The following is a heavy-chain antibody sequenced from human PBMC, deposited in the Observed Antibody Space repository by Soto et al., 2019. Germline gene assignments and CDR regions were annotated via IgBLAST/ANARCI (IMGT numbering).Heavy chain of an antibody. Sequence: ESGPTLVNPTQTLTLTCTFSGFSLSTSGMCVSWIRQPPEKALEWLALIDWDDDKYYSTSLKTRLTISKDTSKNQVVLTMTNMDPVDTATYYCARIHRPPAPRPGYGMDVWGQGTTVTVS. V-gene: IGHV2-70*01. CDR3: ARIHRPPAPRPGYGMDV. CDR1: GFSLSTSGMC. CDR2: IDWDDDK. J-gene: IGHJ6*02.